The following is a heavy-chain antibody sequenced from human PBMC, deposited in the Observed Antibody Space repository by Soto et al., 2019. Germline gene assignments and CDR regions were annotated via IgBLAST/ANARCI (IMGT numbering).Heavy chain of an antibody. Sequence: QLQLQESGPGLVKPSETLSLTCTVSGGSISSSSYYWGWIRQPPGKGLEWIGSIYYSGSTYYNPSLKSRVTISVDTSKNQFSLKLSSVTAADTAVYYCASPSYGSGSYYGMDVWGQGTTVTVSS. CDR1: GGSISSSSYY. J-gene: IGHJ6*02. V-gene: IGHV4-39*01. CDR3: ASPSYGSGSYYGMDV. D-gene: IGHD3-10*01. CDR2: IYYSGST.